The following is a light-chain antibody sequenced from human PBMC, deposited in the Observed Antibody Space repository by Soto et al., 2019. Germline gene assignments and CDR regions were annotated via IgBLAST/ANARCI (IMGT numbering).Light chain of an antibody. CDR3: SSYTSSSTLGV. CDR2: EVS. J-gene: IGLJ3*02. CDR1: SSDGGGYNY. Sequence: QSALTQPASVSGSPGQSITISCTGTSSDGGGYNYGSWYQQHPGKAPKLMIYEVSHRPSGVSNRFSGSKSGNTASLTLSGLQAEDEAEYYCSSYTSSSTLGVFGGGTQLTVL. V-gene: IGLV2-14*01.